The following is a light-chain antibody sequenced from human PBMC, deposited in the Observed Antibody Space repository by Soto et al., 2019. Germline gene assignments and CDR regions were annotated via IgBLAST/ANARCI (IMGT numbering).Light chain of an antibody. CDR1: QSVSSSY. CDR2: GAS. V-gene: IGKV3-20*01. Sequence: PGERVTLSCRASQSVSSSYLTWYQQKPGQAPRLLIYGASTRVTGIPDRFSGSGSGTDFTLTISRLEPEDFAVYYCQQYGSSPFTFGPGTKVDI. CDR3: QQYGSSPFT. J-gene: IGKJ3*01.